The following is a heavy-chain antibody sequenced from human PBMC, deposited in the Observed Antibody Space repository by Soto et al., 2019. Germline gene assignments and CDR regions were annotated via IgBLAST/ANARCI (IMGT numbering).Heavy chain of an antibody. CDR2: INHSGST. Sequence: SETLSLTCAVYGGSFSGYYWSWIRQPPGKGLEWIGEINHSGSTNYNPSLKSRVTISVDTSKNQFSLKLSSVTTADTAVYYCARGPIRITMVRGVIGWLDPWGQGTLVT. J-gene: IGHJ5*02. CDR1: GGSFSGYY. CDR3: ARGPIRITMVRGVIGWLDP. D-gene: IGHD3-10*01. V-gene: IGHV4-34*01.